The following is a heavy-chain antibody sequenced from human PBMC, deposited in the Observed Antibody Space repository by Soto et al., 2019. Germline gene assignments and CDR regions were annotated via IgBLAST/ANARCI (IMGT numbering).Heavy chain of an antibody. J-gene: IGHJ4*02. V-gene: IGHV3-23*01. Sequence: EVQLLEPGGGLVQPGGSLSLSRAASAFTFNNYAMSWVRQAPGKGLEWVSGIGGSGRTTYYADSVKGRFTISRDNSNNTLFLQMNSLRAEDTAVYYCAKSRYSDSSGDFYDYWGQGTLVTVSS. CDR3: AKSRYSDSSGDFYDY. CDR1: AFTFNNYA. CDR2: IGGSGRTT. D-gene: IGHD3-22*01.